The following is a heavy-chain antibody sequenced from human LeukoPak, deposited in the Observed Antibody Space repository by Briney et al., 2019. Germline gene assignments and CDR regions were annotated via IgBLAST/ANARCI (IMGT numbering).Heavy chain of an antibody. J-gene: IGHJ3*02. V-gene: IGHV4-31*03. Sequence: KSSQTLSLTRSVPGGSISRGGHYWSWIRQHPGKGREWIGYIYYSGSTYYNASLKSRITISVDTSKSQFSLELTSVTAADTAVYYCARRANAAFDIWGQGTMVAVSS. CDR3: ARRANAAFDI. CDR1: GGSISRGGHY. CDR2: IYYSGST.